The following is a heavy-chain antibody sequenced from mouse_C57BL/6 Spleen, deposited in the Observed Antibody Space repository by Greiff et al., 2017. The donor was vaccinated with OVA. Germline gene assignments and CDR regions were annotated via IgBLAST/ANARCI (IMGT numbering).Heavy chain of an antibody. CDR1: GFTFSSYA. D-gene: IGHD2-3*01. J-gene: IGHJ3*01. CDR2: ISDGGSYT. CDR3: AREDGYPFAY. Sequence: EVQRVESGGGLVKPGGSLKLSCAASGFTFSSYAMSWVRQTPEKRLEWVATISDGGSYTYYPDNVKGRFTISRDNAKNNLYLQMSHLKSEDTAMYYCAREDGYPFAYWGQGTLVTVSA. V-gene: IGHV5-4*01.